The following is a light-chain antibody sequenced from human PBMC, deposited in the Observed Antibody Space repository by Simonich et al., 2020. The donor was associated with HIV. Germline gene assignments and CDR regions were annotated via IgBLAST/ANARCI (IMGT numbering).Light chain of an antibody. Sequence: EIVLTQSPGTLSLSPGERATLSCRASQSVSSSYLAWYQQKPGLAPRLLIYDASIRATGIPYRFSGSGSGTDFTLTISRLEPEDFAVYYCQQRSNWYTFGGGTKVEIK. J-gene: IGKJ4*01. CDR1: QSVSSSY. CDR3: QQRSNWYT. CDR2: DAS. V-gene: IGKV3D-20*02.